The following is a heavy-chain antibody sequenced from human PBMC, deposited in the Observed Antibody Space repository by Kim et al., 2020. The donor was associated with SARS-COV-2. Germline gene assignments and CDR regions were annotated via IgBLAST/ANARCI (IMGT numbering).Heavy chain of an antibody. CDR1: GFTFDDYG. CDR2: INWNGGST. V-gene: IGHV3-20*01. Sequence: GGSLRLSCAASGFTFDDYGMSWVRQAPGKGLEWVSGINWNGGSTGYADSVKGRFTISRDNAKNSLYLQMNSLRAEDTALYHCARQAVGSYYNLMISSYAFDIWGQGTMVTVSS. CDR3: ARQAVGSYYNLMISSYAFDI. D-gene: IGHD3-10*01. J-gene: IGHJ3*02.